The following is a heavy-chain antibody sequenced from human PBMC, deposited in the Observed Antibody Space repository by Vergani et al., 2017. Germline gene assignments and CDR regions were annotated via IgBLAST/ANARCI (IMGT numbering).Heavy chain of an antibody. CDR2: ISGSGGST. CDR1: GFTFSSYA. CDR3: AKDLYCSGGSCYHNWFDP. D-gene: IGHD2-15*01. J-gene: IGHJ5*02. V-gene: IGHV3-23*04. Sequence: EVQLVESGGGLIQPGGSLRLSCAASGFTFSSYAMSWVRQAPGKGLEWVSAISGSGGSTYYADSVKGRFTISRDNSKNTLYLQMNSLRAEDTAVYYCAKDLYCSGGSCYHNWFDPWGQGTLVTVSS.